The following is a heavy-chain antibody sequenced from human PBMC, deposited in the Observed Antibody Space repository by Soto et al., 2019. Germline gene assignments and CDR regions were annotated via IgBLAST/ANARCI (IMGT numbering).Heavy chain of an antibody. Sequence: PSETLSLTCTVSGVSINSGGYYWSWIRQPPGKGLEWIGYIYYSGSTNYNPSLKSRVTISVDTSKNQFSLKLSSVTAADTAVYYCARQGPYGMDVWGQGTTVTVSS. CDR2: IYYSGST. V-gene: IGHV4-61*08. CDR3: ARQGPYGMDV. J-gene: IGHJ6*02. CDR1: GVSINSGGYY.